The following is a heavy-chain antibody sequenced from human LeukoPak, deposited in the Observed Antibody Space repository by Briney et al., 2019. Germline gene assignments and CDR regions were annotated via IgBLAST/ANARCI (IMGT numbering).Heavy chain of an antibody. CDR1: GFTFSNTW. V-gene: IGHV3-74*03. D-gene: IGHD3-10*02. CDR3: ARDRYYVPDY. CDR2: IHSDGIST. Sequence: GGSLRFSCAASGFTFSNTWMHWVREAPGKGLVWVSRIHSDGISTTYADSVKGRFTISRDNAKNTLYLQMNSLRAEDTAVYYCARDRYYVPDYWGQGTLVTVSS. J-gene: IGHJ4*02.